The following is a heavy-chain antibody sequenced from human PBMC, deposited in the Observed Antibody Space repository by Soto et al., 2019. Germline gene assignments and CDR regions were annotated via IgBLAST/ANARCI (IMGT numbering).Heavy chain of an antibody. CDR1: GFSFGTFV. D-gene: IGHD6-19*01. Sequence: GESLKISCAASGFSFGTFVMTWFRQAPGGGLEWVASITDSGYTASYAETVEGRFTVSRDNSKNKLHLQMNDLRAEDTATYYCAKNGQWLATPPEAWGHGTLVTVSS. V-gene: IGHV3-23*01. CDR3: AKNGQWLATPPEA. J-gene: IGHJ4*01. CDR2: ITDSGYTA.